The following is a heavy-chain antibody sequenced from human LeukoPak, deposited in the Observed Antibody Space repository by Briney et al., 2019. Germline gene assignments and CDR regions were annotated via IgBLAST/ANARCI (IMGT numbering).Heavy chain of an antibody. CDR3: AGSSGASFFDY. V-gene: IGHV4-30-4*01. CDR1: GGSISSGDYY. Sequence: PSETLSLTCTVSGGSISSGDYYWSWIRQPPGKGLEWIGYIYYSGSTYYNPSLKSRVTISVDTSKNQFSLKLSSVTAADTAVYYCAGSSGASFFDYWGQGTLVTVSS. J-gene: IGHJ4*02. CDR2: IYYSGST. D-gene: IGHD2-15*01.